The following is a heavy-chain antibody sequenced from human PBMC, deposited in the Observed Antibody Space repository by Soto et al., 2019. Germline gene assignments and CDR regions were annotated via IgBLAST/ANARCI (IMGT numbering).Heavy chain of an antibody. D-gene: IGHD3-9*01. J-gene: IGHJ2*01. V-gene: IGHV4-34*01. CDR3: ARESHDILTGPPWVWYFDL. Sequence: QVQLQQWGAGPLRPLETLSLTCGVSGGSFSGYYWAWIRQSPGKGLEWIGEINDRGSINYNPSLKSRVSISVDTSTNHYSLTLRSVTAADTAVYYCARESHDILTGPPWVWYFDLWGRGTLVTVSS. CDR2: INDRGSI. CDR1: GGSFSGYY.